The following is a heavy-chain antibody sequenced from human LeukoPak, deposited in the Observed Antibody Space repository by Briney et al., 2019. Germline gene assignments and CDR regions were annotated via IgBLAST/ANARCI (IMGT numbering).Heavy chain of an antibody. D-gene: IGHD2-8*01. V-gene: IGHV4-4*02. Sequence: SETLSLTCGVSGGSISTTNWWSWVRPPTGQGLEWIGEISLMVLTNYSPSLKSRVTMSLDKPKNQLSLNLSYVTAADTAVYYCSRENGALSPFGFWGQGTLVTVPS. J-gene: IGHJ4*02. CDR2: ISLMVLT. CDR1: GGSISTTNW. CDR3: SRENGALSPFGF.